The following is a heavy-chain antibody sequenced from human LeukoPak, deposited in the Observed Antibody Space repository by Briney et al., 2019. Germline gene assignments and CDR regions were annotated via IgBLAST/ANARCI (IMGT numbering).Heavy chain of an antibody. CDR3: ARVTFGDYYFDY. J-gene: IGHJ4*02. CDR1: GFTFSSYA. CDR2: ICSNGGST. D-gene: IGHD2-21*01. Sequence: GGSLRLSCAASGFTFSSYAMHWLRQAPGKGLEYVSAICSNGGSTYYANSVKGIFNISRDNSQNTLYLQMGSLRAEDMAVYYCARVTFGDYYFDYWGQGTLVTVSS. V-gene: IGHV3-64*01.